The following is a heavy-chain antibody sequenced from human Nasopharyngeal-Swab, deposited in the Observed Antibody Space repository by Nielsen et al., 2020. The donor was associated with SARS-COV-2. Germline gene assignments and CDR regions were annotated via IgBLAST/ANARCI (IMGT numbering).Heavy chain of an antibody. J-gene: IGHJ5*02. CDR3: ARELYYDFWSGYYWPSESWFDP. V-gene: IGHV4-61*08. CDR1: GGSISSGGYY. Sequence: SETLSLTCTVSGGSISSGGYYWSWIRQHPGKGLEWIGYIYYSGSTNYNPSLKSRVTISVDTSKNQFSLKLSSVTAADTAVYYCARELYYDFWSGYYWPSESWFDPWGQGTLVTVSS. D-gene: IGHD3-3*01. CDR2: IYYSGST.